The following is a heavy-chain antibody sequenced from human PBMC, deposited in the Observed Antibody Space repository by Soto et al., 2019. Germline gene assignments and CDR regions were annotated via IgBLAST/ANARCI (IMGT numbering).Heavy chain of an antibody. D-gene: IGHD3-10*01. CDR1: AFSLSTGGVG. CDR2: IYWDDDK. V-gene: IGHV2-5*02. J-gene: IGHJ4*02. Sequence: SGPTLVNPTQTLTLTCTFSAFSLSTGGVGVGWIRQPPGKALEWLALIYWDDDKRYSPSLRSRLTITKDTSKNQVVLTMTNMDPVDTGTYVCAQRRPIYGCLAYWGQGALVTVSS. CDR3: AQRRPIYGCLAY.